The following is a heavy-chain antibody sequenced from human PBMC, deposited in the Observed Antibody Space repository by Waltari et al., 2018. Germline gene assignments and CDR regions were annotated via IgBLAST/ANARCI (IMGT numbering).Heavy chain of an antibody. CDR2: FSYNGNT. CDR3: ARGLGAIY. J-gene: IGHJ4*01. Sequence: QLQMQESGPGLVRPSETLSLTCAVAGGPITTITYFWGWIRQPPGKGLEWIASFSYNGNTYYNPSLKSRVTISGDTSKNQFSLLLSSVTAADTAVYYCARGLGAIYRGHGTLVTVSS. CDR1: GGPITTITYF. D-gene: IGHD2-21*01. V-gene: IGHV4-39*07.